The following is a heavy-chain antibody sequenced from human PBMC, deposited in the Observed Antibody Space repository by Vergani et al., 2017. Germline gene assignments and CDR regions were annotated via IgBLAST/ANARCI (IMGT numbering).Heavy chain of an antibody. J-gene: IGHJ6*02. CDR1: GYTFPGYY. V-gene: IGHV1-2*02. CDR3: ARVGLGYCSSTSCNYGMDV. D-gene: IGHD2-2*01. CDR2: INPNSGGT. Sequence: QVQLVQSGAEVKKPGASVKVSCKASGYTFPGYYMHWVRQAPGQGLEWMGWINPNSGGTNYAQKFQGRVTMTRDTSISTAYMELSRLRSDDTAVYYCARVGLGYCSSTSCNYGMDVWGQGTTVTVSS.